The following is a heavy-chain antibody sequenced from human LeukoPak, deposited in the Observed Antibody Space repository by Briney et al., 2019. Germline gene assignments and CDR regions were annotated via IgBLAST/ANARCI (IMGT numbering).Heavy chain of an antibody. CDR3: AKDRSVVPAYYYYGMDV. Sequence: GGSLRLSCAASGFTFSSYWMSWVRQAPGKGLEWVAVISYDGSNKYYADSVKGRFTISRDNSKNTLYLQMNSLRAEDTAVYYCAKDRSVVPAYYYYGMDVWGQGTTVTVSS. V-gene: IGHV3-30*18. CDR1: GFTFSSYW. D-gene: IGHD2-2*01. J-gene: IGHJ6*02. CDR2: ISYDGSNK.